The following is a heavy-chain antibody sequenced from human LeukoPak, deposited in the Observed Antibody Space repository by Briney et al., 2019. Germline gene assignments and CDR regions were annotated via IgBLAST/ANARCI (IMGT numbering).Heavy chain of an antibody. V-gene: IGHV1-2*04. D-gene: IGHD5/OR15-5a*01. J-gene: IGHJ3*02. CDR1: GYIFTDYY. CDR3: ATSTHFLRAFDI. CDR2: INPNSGGT. Sequence: ASVKVSCKASGYIFTDYYMHWVRQAPGQGLEWMGWINPNSGGTNYAQKFQGWVTMTRDTSISTAYMELSRLRSDDTAVYYCATSTHFLRAFDIWGQGTMVTVSS.